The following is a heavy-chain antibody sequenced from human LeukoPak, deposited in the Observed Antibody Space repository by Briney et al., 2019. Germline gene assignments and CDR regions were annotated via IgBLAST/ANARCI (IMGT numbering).Heavy chain of an antibody. CDR2: ISIGGSTL. J-gene: IGHJ3*02. CDR1: GFTFSSYE. Sequence: GGSLRLSCAASGFTFSSYEMNWVRQAPGKGLEWVSYISIGGSTLYYADSVKGRFTISRDNAKNSQYLQMNSLTAEDTAVYYCARVPLNGGDFSFDIWGQGTMVTVSS. CDR3: ARVPLNGGDFSFDI. D-gene: IGHD3-3*01. V-gene: IGHV3-48*03.